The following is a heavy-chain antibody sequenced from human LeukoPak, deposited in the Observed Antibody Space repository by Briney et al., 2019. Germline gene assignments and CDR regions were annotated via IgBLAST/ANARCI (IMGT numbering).Heavy chain of an antibody. CDR2: INPSGGST. J-gene: IGHJ3*02. Sequence: ASVKVSCKASGYTFTSYYMHWVRQAPGQGLEWMGIINPSGGSTSYAQKFQGRVTMTRDMSTGTVYMELSSLRSEDTAVYYCARVGRGAFDIWGQGTMVTVSS. CDR3: ARVGRGAFDI. CDR1: GYTFTSYY. V-gene: IGHV1-46*01. D-gene: IGHD1-26*01.